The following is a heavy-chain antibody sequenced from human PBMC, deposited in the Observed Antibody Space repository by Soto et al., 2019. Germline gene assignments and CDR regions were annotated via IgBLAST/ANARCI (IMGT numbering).Heavy chain of an antibody. J-gene: IGHJ4*02. CDR3: ARGRRTTVTIDY. CDR2: TYHSGNP. CDR1: GGSISSGGYS. V-gene: IGHV4-30-2*01. D-gene: IGHD4-17*01. Sequence: PSETLSLTCAVSGGSISSGGYSWSWIRQPPGKALEWIGHTYHSGNPYYNPSLKSRVIISVDTSKNQFSLKLSSVTAADTAVYYCARGRRTTVTIDYWGQGTLVTVSS.